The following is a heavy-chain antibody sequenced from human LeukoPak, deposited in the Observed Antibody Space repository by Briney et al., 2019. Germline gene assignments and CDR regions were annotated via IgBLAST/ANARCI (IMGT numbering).Heavy chain of an antibody. CDR1: GGSFSGYY. CDR2: INHSGST. D-gene: IGHD3-10*01. J-gene: IGHJ4*02. Sequence: PSETLSLTCAVYGGSFSGYYWSWIRQPPGKGLEWIGEINHSGSTNYNPSLKSRVTISVDTSKNQFSLKLSSVTAADTAVYYCARGLGVVRGVAKFDYWGQGTLVTVSS. CDR3: ARGLGVVRGVAKFDY. V-gene: IGHV4-34*01.